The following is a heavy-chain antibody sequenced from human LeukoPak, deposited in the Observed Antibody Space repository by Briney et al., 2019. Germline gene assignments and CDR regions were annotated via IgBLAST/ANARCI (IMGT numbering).Heavy chain of an antibody. V-gene: IGHV3-48*02. Sequence: GGSLRLSCAASGFTFDSYAIHWVRQAPGKGLEWVSYISGSSSTIYYADSVKGRFTISRDNAKNSLYLQMNSLRDEDTAVYYCARDDPVSITIFGVVTPYFDYWGQGTLVTVSS. D-gene: IGHD3-3*01. CDR1: GFTFDSYA. CDR2: ISGSSSTI. CDR3: ARDDPVSITIFGVVTPYFDY. J-gene: IGHJ4*02.